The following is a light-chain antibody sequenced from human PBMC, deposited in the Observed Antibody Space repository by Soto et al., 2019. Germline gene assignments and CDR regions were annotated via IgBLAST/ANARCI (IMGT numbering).Light chain of an antibody. CDR1: QTISYS. V-gene: IGKV3-11*01. CDR3: QQRGNWPLT. J-gene: IGKJ4*01. Sequence: EIVLTQSPVTLSLSPGERATLSCRASQTISYSLAWYQQKPGQPPRLLIFDTSSRVTGIPARFSGSGSGTDFTLTISSLEPEDFAVYYCQQRGNWPLTFCGGTKVEIK. CDR2: DTS.